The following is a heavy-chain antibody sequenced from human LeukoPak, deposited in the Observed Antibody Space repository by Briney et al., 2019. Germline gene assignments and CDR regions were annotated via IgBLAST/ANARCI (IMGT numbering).Heavy chain of an antibody. CDR1: GFTFSSYG. Sequence: GGSLRLSCAASGFTFSSYGMHWIRQAPGKGLEWVAVISYDGSNKYYADSLKGRFTISRDNSKNTLYLQMNSLRADDTAVYYCTKAANWGAFDIWGQGTMVTVSS. J-gene: IGHJ3*02. V-gene: IGHV3-30*18. D-gene: IGHD7-27*01. CDR2: ISYDGSNK. CDR3: TKAANWGAFDI.